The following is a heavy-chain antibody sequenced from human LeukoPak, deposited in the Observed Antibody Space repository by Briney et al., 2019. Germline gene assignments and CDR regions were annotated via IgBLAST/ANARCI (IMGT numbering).Heavy chain of an antibody. Sequence: SETLSLTCTVSGGSISSSRYYWGWIRQPPGKGLEWIGSIYYSGSTYYNPSLKSRVTISVDTSKNQFSLKLSSVTAADTAVYYCVSRLGWLLWVIYWGQGTLVTVSS. CDR3: VSRLGWLLWVIY. CDR2: IYYSGST. V-gene: IGHV4-39*01. J-gene: IGHJ4*02. D-gene: IGHD3-3*01. CDR1: GGSISSSRYY.